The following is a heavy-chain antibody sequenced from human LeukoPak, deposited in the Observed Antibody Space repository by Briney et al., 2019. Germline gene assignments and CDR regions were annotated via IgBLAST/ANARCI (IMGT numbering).Heavy chain of an antibody. CDR2: ISNDARNK. J-gene: IGHJ4*02. V-gene: IGHV3-30*04. CDR1: GFTFSSYS. Sequence: GGSLRLSCAASGFTFSSYSTHWVRQAPGKGLEWVAFISNDARNKNYADSVQGRFTISRDNSQNTLYLQMNSLRAEDTAVYYCVRDDRGYSGYHFDYWGQGTLVTVSS. D-gene: IGHD5-12*01. CDR3: VRDDRGYSGYHFDY.